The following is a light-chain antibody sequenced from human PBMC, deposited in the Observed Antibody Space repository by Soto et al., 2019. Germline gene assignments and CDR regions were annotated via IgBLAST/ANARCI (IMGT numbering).Light chain of an antibody. CDR3: QQYGGSPRT. Sequence: IVMTQSPATLSVSPGERATLSCRASQSINSNLAWYQQKPGQAPRLLMFRASIRATGFPARFSGSGSGTEFNITISSLQSEDSAIYYCQQYGGSPRTFGQGTKVDIK. V-gene: IGKV3-15*01. J-gene: IGKJ1*01. CDR2: RAS. CDR1: QSINSN.